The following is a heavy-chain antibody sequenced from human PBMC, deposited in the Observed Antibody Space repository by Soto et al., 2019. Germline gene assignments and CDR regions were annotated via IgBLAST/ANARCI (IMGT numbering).Heavy chain of an antibody. CDR2: IWYDGSNK. Sequence: GGSLRLSCAASGFTFSGYGMHWVRRAPGKGLEWVAVIWYDGSNKYYADSVKGRFTISRDNSKNTLYLQMNSLRAEGTAVYYCARDVYYYDSSGYKNYFDYWGQGTLVTVSS. CDR1: GFTFSGYG. CDR3: ARDVYYYDSSGYKNYFDY. D-gene: IGHD3-22*01. V-gene: IGHV3-33*01. J-gene: IGHJ4*02.